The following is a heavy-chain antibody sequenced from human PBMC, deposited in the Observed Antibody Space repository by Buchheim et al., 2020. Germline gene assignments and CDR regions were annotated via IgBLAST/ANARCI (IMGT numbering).Heavy chain of an antibody. CDR2: MNPNSGNT. Sequence: QVQLVQSGAEVKKPGASVKVSCKASGYTFTSYDINWVRQATGQGLEWMGWMNPNSGNTGYAQKFQGRVTMPRNTSISTAYMELSSLRSEDTAVYYCARGLQDWYYDFWSGYYIDYWGQGTL. J-gene: IGHJ4*02. V-gene: IGHV1-8*01. CDR1: GYTFTSYD. CDR3: ARGLQDWYYDFWSGYYIDY. D-gene: IGHD3-3*01.